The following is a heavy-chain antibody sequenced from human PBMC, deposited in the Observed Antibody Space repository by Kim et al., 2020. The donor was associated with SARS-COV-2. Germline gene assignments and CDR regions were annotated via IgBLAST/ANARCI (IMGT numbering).Heavy chain of an antibody. CDR1: GFTFSSYS. CDR3: ARSPTTYYYYGMDV. CDR2: ISSSSSSTI. J-gene: IGHJ6*02. D-gene: IGHD4-17*01. V-gene: IGHV3-48*02. Sequence: GGSLRLSCAASGFTFSSYSMNWVRQAPGKGLEWVSYISSSSSSTIYYADSVKGRFTISRDNAKNSLYLQMNSLRDEDTAVYYCARSPTTYYYYGMDVWGQGTTVTVSS.